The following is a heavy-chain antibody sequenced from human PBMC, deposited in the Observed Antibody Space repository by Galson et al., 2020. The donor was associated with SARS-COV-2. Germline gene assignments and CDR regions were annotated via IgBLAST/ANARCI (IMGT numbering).Heavy chain of an antibody. CDR3: ARKVRGVINAFDI. CDR1: GASVSSNSAA. Sequence: QTLSLTCAISGASVSSNSAAWTWISPSPSIGLAWLHRTYYRSKWYNDYAVSVKSRLTINPDTSKNQFSLQLNAVTPEDTAVYYCARKVRGVINAFDIWGQGTMVTVSS. CDR2: TYYRSKWYN. D-gene: IGHD3-10*01. V-gene: IGHV6-1*01. J-gene: IGHJ3*02.